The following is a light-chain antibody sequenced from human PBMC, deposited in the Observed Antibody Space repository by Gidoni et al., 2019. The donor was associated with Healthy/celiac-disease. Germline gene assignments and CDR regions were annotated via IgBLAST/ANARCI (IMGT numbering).Light chain of an antibody. V-gene: IGKV1-33*01. Sequence: DIQMTQSPSSLSASVGDRVNITCQASQDISNYLNWYQQKPGKAPKLLIYDASNLETGVPSRFSGSGSGTDFTFTISSLQPEDIATYYCQQYDNLPMCSFGQGTKLEIK. CDR3: QQYDNLPMCS. CDR1: QDISNY. J-gene: IGKJ2*04. CDR2: DAS.